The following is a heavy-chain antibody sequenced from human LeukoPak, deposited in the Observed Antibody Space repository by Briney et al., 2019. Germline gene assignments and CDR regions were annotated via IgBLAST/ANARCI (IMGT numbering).Heavy chain of an antibody. CDR3: AREGDLTPDYYYGSGGRDAFDI. J-gene: IGHJ3*02. Sequence: PSGTLSLTCAVSGGSISSSNWWSWVRQPPGKGLEGIGEIYHSGSTNYNPSLKSRVTIPVDKSKNQFSLKLSSVTAADTAVYYCAREGDLTPDYYYGSGGRDAFDIWGQGTMVTVSS. CDR2: IYHSGST. V-gene: IGHV4-4*02. D-gene: IGHD3-10*01. CDR1: GGSISSSNW.